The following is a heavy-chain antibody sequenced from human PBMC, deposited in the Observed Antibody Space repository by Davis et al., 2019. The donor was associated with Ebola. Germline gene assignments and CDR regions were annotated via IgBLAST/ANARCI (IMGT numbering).Heavy chain of an antibody. CDR3: ARGRGRPHYYYYYGMDV. CDR2: INHSGST. Sequence: PSETLSLTCAVYGGSFSGYYWSWIRQPPGKGLEWIGEINHSGSTNYNPSLKSRVTISVDTSKNQFSLKLSSVTAADTAVYYCARGRGRPHYYYYYGMDVWGQGTTVTVSS. V-gene: IGHV4-34*01. CDR1: GGSFSGYY. J-gene: IGHJ6*02. D-gene: IGHD5-24*01.